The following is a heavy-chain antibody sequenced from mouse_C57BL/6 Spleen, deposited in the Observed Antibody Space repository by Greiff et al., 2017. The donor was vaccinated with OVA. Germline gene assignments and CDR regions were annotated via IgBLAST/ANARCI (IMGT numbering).Heavy chain of an antibody. CDR3: AREIDAMDY. J-gene: IGHJ4*01. CDR2: ISDGGSYT. CDR1: GFTFSSYA. V-gene: IGHV5-4*01. Sequence: EVQGVESGGGLVKPGGSLKLSCAASGFTFSSYAMSWVRQTPEKRLEWVATISDGGSYTYYPDNVKGRFTISRDNAKNNLYLQMSHLKSEDTAMYYCAREIDAMDYWGQGTSVTVSS.